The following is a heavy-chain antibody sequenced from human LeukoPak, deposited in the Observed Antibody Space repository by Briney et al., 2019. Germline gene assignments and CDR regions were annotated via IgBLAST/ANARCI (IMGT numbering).Heavy chain of an antibody. V-gene: IGHV5-51*01. CDR2: IYPGASDN. CDR1: GYIFTNYW. J-gene: IGHJ3*02. CDR3: AYGYYYGSGSNYTGAFDI. Sequence: VEALNISCKRSGYIFTNYWICWEPEMPGTGLERMWLIYPGASDNRYSPYFQGQVTISADKSISTAYPQWSRLKASDTAMYYCAYGYYYGSGSNYTGAFDIWGQGTMVTVSS. D-gene: IGHD3-10*01.